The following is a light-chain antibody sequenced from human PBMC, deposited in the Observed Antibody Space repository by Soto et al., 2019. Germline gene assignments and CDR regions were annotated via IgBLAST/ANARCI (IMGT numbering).Light chain of an antibody. CDR1: QSVSSN. Sequence: IVMTQSPATLSVSPGERATLSCRASQSVSSNLAWYHQKPGRAPWLLIYGAFTRATGIPARFSGSGSGTDFTLTISGLEPEDFAVYYCQQRSNWPPITFGQGTRLEIK. CDR2: GAF. V-gene: IGKV3-11*01. CDR3: QQRSNWPPIT. J-gene: IGKJ5*01.